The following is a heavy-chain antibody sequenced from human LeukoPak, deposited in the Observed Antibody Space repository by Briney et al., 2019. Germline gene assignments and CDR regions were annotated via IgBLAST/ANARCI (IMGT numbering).Heavy chain of an antibody. CDR3: AKGRSGALNWFDP. Sequence: PGGSLRLSCAASGFAFSSYAMSWVRQAPGKGLEWVSAISGSGGSTYYAGSVKGRFTISRDNSKNTLYLQMNSLRAEDTAVYYCAKGRSGALNWFDPWGQGTLVTVSS. D-gene: IGHD1-26*01. V-gene: IGHV3-23*01. J-gene: IGHJ5*02. CDR1: GFAFSSYA. CDR2: ISGSGGST.